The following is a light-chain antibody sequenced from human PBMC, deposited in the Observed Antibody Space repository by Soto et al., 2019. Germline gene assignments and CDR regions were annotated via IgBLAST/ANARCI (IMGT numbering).Light chain of an antibody. CDR2: DAY. Sequence: DIQLTQSPPSLSASEGDRVTITCQASHDIKSYLNWYQQKPGKAPKLLIYDAYNLERGVPSRFSGSGTGTDFTFTIGSLQPEDVATYYCQQFDFLPPYTFGQGTKVDIK. J-gene: IGKJ2*01. V-gene: IGKV1-33*01. CDR3: QQFDFLPPYT. CDR1: HDIKSY.